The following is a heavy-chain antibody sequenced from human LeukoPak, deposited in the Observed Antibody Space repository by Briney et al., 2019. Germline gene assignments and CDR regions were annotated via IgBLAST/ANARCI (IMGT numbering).Heavy chain of an antibody. D-gene: IGHD6-19*01. V-gene: IGHV1-2*02. Sequence: ASVKVSCKASGYTFTVYYMHWVRQAPGQGLEWMGWINPNSGGTNYAQKFQGRVTMTRDTSISTAYMELSRLRSDDTAVYYCAREDHKQWLVAMYYYGMDVWGQGTTVTVSS. CDR2: INPNSGGT. J-gene: IGHJ6*02. CDR1: GYTFTVYY. CDR3: AREDHKQWLVAMYYYGMDV.